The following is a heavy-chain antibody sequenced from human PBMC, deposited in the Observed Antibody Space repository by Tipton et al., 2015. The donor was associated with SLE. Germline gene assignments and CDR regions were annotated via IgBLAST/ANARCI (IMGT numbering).Heavy chain of an antibody. J-gene: IGHJ4*02. Sequence: QLVQSGAEVKKSGASVKVSCKASGYTFSNYYMHWVRQAPGQGLEWMGIINPSGGNTDYAQKFQGRVTMTRDTSTSTVYMELSSLRSEDTAVYYCARDKGLPSYYFDYWGQGTLVTVSS. CDR2: INPSGGNT. V-gene: IGHV1-46*01. CDR3: ARDKGLPSYYFDY. CDR1: GYTFSNYY.